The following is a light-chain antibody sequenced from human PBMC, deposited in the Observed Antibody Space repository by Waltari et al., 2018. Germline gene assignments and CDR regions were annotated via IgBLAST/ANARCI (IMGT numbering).Light chain of an antibody. Sequence: QTALTQPAPVSGPPGQSSPISSPGTGTDFGSYGPVSWYQHHPGKAPKLMIYEATQRPSGVSDRFSGSKSGNTASLTISGLQAEDEADYYCCSYVGDVTWVFGGGTKLTVL. CDR1: GTDFGSYGP. J-gene: IGLJ3*02. CDR2: EAT. CDR3: CSYVGDVTWV. V-gene: IGLV2-23*01.